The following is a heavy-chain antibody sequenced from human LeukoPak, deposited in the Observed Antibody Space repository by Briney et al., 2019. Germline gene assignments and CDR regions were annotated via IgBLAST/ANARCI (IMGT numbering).Heavy chain of an antibody. Sequence: SETLSLTCTVSGGSISSSSYYWGWIRQPPGKGLEWIGSIYYSGSTYYNPSLKSRVTISVDTSKNQFSLKLSSVTAADTAVYYCASLDGDSGSYGWGQGTLVTVSS. V-gene: IGHV4-39*01. CDR2: IYYSGST. D-gene: IGHD1-26*01. J-gene: IGHJ4*02. CDR3: ASLDGDSGSYG. CDR1: GGSISSSSYY.